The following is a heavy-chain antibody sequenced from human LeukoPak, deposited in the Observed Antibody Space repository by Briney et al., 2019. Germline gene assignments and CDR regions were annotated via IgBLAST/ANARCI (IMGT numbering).Heavy chain of an antibody. V-gene: IGHV3-13*01. Sequence: GGSLRLSCAASGFDFSRSDMHWVRQVTGKGLEWVSGIGTAGDTFYPDSVKGRFTISRENGKNSLYLQMSSLRAGDTAVYYCARTRIISGVRGLQMHYFDYWGQGTLVTVSS. CDR1: GFDFSRSD. CDR2: IGTAGDT. CDR3: ARTRIISGVRGLQMHYFDY. J-gene: IGHJ4*02. D-gene: IGHD3-10*01.